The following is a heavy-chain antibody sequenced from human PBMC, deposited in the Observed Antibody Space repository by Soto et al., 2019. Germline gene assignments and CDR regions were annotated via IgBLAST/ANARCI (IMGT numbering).Heavy chain of an antibody. CDR1: GGYISSSSYY. J-gene: IGHJ5*02. CDR3: ARQPITLNWFDP. D-gene: IGHD3-10*01. CDR2: IYYSGST. Sequence: SEILSLTCTVSGGYISSSSYYWGWIRQPPGKGLEWIGSIYYSGSTYYNPSLKSRVTISVDTSKNQFSLKLSSVTAADTAVYYCARQPITLNWFDPWGQGTLVTVSS. V-gene: IGHV4-39*01.